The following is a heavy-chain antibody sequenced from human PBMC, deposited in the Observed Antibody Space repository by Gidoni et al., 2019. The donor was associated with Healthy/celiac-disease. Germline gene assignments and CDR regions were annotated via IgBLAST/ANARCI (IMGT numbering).Heavy chain of an antibody. Sequence: QVQLVQSGAEVTKPGSSVKVSCTASGCTFSSYAISWVRQAPGQGLEWMGRIIPILGIANYAQKFQGRVTITADKSTSTAYMELSSLRSEDTAVYYCARVGSRPDYYDSSTWGQGTLVTVSS. J-gene: IGHJ5*02. CDR2: IIPILGIA. CDR1: GCTFSSYA. CDR3: ARVGSRPDYYDSST. V-gene: IGHV1-69*04. D-gene: IGHD3-22*01.